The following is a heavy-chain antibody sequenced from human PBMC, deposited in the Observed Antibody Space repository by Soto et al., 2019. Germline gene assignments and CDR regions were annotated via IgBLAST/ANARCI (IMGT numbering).Heavy chain of an antibody. D-gene: IGHD3-10*01. Sequence: QVSLVESGGGVIQPGRPLRLSCVASGFSFSDSGMHWVRQVPGKGLEWLAVISSDGSHKYYGDSAKGRFTISRDNTLKTVYLQLLGLTAEDTALYFCAKDRRAYYYGSGSDHWGQGTLVIVSS. J-gene: IGHJ4*02. CDR3: AKDRRAYYYGSGSDH. V-gene: IGHV3-30*18. CDR2: ISSDGSHK. CDR1: GFSFSDSG.